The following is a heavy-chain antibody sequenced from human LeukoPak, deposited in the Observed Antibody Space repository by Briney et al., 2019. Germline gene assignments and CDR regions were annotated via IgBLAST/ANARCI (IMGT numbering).Heavy chain of an antibody. CDR1: GFTLYRQA. D-gene: IGHD5-12*01. CDR2: ISSSGGST. V-gene: IGHV3-23*01. J-gene: IGHJ4*02. CDR3: AKGAATMGDC. Sequence: GSLRLSWGDSGFTLYRQAVDRGRQAPGKGLEWVSGISSSGGSTYYADSVKGRFTISRDNSKNTLYQQMNSLRGEDTAVYYCAKGAATMGDCWGQGILVTVS.